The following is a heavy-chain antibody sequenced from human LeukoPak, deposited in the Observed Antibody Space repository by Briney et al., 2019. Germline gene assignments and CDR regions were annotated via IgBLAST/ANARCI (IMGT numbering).Heavy chain of an antibody. D-gene: IGHD3-10*01. CDR1: GFTFSSYA. CDR3: AKDSGSGSSHDS. Sequence: GGSLRLSCAASGFTFSSYAMNWVRQAPGKGLEWVSAISGSGGSTYYADSVKGRFTISRDNSKNTLYLQMNSLRAEDTAVYYCAKDSGSGSSHDSWGQGTLVTVSS. V-gene: IGHV3-23*01. CDR2: ISGSGGST. J-gene: IGHJ4*02.